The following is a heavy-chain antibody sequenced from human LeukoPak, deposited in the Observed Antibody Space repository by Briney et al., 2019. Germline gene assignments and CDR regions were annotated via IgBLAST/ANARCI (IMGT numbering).Heavy chain of an antibody. CDR2: IYYSGST. V-gene: IGHV4-39*07. CDR1: GGSISSSSYY. D-gene: IGHD3-10*01. CDR3: ARGHSGSIGY. Sequence: SETLSLTCTVSGGSISSSSYYWGWIRQPPGKGLEWIGSIYYSGSTYYNPSLKSRVTISVDTSKNQFSLKLSSVTAADTAVYYCARGHSGSIGYWGQGTLVTVSS. J-gene: IGHJ4*02.